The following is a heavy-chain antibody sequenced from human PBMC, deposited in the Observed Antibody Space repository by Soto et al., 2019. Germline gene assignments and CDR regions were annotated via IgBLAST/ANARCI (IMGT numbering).Heavy chain of an antibody. CDR1: GFTFSNSA. CDR3: AKSAKYSGDWYDC. J-gene: IGHJ5*01. D-gene: IGHD6-19*01. Sequence: EVQLLESGGGLVQPGGSLRLSCAASGFTFSNSAMSWVRQAPGRGLEWVSGISGDGGNIYYADPVKGRFTISRDNSKNTLYVQMNSLRAEDAAVYYCAKSAKYSGDWYDCWGQGTLVTVSS. CDR2: ISGDGGNI. V-gene: IGHV3-23*01.